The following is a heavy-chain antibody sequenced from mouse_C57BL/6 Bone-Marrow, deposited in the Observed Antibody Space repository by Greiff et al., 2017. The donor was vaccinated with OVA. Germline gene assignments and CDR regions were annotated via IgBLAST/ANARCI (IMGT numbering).Heavy chain of an antibody. V-gene: IGHV1-7*01. CDR2: INPSSGYT. CDR1: GYTFTSYW. Sequence: QVQLQQSGAELAKPGASVKLSCKASGYTFTSYWMHWVKQRPGQGLEWIGYINPSSGYTKYNQKFKDKATLTADKSSRTACMQLRSLTYEGAAVYYCASRYVDVWVTGTTLTVSS. CDR3: ASRYVDV. J-gene: IGHJ1*03.